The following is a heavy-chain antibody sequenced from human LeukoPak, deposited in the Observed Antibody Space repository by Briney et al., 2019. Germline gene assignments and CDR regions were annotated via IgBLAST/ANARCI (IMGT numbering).Heavy chain of an antibody. Sequence: SETLSLTCSVSGGSISSGSFYWSWIRQPAGKGLGWIGRIYSSGRTNYNPSLKSRVTISVDTSKNQFSLKVSSVTAADTAVYYCARESDCSTTSCYGYYFDYWGQGTLVTVSS. V-gene: IGHV4-61*02. CDR3: ARESDCSTTSCYGYYFDY. CDR1: GGSISSGSFY. D-gene: IGHD2-2*01. J-gene: IGHJ4*02. CDR2: IYSSGRT.